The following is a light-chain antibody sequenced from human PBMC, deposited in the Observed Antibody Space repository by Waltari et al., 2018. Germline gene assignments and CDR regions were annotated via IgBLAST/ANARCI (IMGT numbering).Light chain of an antibody. J-gene: IGKJ1*01. CDR1: QSVSNN. V-gene: IGKV3-15*01. Sequence: EIAMTQSPAPLSVSPGERATLSCRASQSVSNNLVWYQQKPGQAPRLLIYDASTRATDIPARFSGSGSGTEFTLTISSLQSEDSAVYYCQQYNTWLRTFGQGTKVEI. CDR3: QQYNTWLRT. CDR2: DAS.